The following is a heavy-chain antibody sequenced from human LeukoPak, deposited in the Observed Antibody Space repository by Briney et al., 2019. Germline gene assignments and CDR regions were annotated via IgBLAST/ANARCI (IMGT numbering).Heavy chain of an antibody. CDR3: ARFVVIWAFDI. CDR1: GYSFTSYG. CDR2: INAYNGNT. D-gene: IGHD3-22*01. Sequence: GASVKVSCKASGYSFTSYGIGWVRQAPGQGLEWMGWINAYNGNTNYAQKFQGRVTMTTDTPTTTAYMELRSLRSDDTAVYYCARFVVIWAFDIWGQGTMVTVSS. V-gene: IGHV1-18*01. J-gene: IGHJ3*02.